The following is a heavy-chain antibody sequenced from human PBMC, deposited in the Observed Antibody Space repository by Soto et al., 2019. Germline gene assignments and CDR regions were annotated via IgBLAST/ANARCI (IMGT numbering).Heavy chain of an antibody. D-gene: IGHD6-13*01. J-gene: IGHJ6*02. Sequence: GGSLRLSCAASGFTFSSYGMHWVRQAPGKGLEWVAVISYDGSNKYYADSVKGRFTISRDNSKNTLYLQMNSLRAEDTAVYYCAKLEWYSSSWDFGYYYGMDVWGQGTTVTVSS. CDR1: GFTFSSYG. V-gene: IGHV3-30*18. CDR2: ISYDGSNK. CDR3: AKLEWYSSSWDFGYYYGMDV.